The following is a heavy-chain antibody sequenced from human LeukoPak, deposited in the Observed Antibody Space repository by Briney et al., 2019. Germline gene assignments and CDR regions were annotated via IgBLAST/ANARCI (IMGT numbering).Heavy chain of an antibody. J-gene: IGHJ4*02. D-gene: IGHD3-9*01. V-gene: IGHV3-74*01. CDR3: VTGLDSRGNS. CDR1: GFTFSTYR. CDR2: IEGDGSGT. Sequence: GGSLRLSCAASGFTFSTYRMHWVRQAPGKGLLWVSRIEGDGSGTTYADSVKGRFTISRDNAKGTLYLQMNSLRDEDTAVYYCVTGLDSRGNSWGQGTLVTVSS.